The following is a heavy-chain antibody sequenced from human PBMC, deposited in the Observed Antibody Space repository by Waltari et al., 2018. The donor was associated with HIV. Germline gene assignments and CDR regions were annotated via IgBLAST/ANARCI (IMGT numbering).Heavy chain of an antibody. CDR2: ISEYNGNT. CDR1: GYTFTSYG. CDR3: VRDLLGPYYNYVWGIAAY. D-gene: IGHD3-16*01. J-gene: IGHJ4*02. Sequence: QVQLVQSGAAVKKPGASVKVSCKASGYTFTSYGMSWVRQAPGQGLEWIEWISEYNGNTNHAQKLPGTVTMTTDTATSTTYMDLRCLRSDDTAVYYCVRDLLGPYYNYVWGIAAYWGQGTLVTVSS. V-gene: IGHV1-18*01.